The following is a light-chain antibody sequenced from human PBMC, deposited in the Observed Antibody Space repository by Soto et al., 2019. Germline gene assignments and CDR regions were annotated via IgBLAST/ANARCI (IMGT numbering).Light chain of an antibody. CDR1: KSDIGVYDF. V-gene: IGLV2-8*01. CDR2: EVV. Sequence: QSALTQPPSASGSPGQSVTISCTGTKSDIGVYDFVSWYQQHPGKAPRLIIYEVVQRPSGVPDRFSGSKSGNTASLTVSGLQAADEADYYCTSFTTTNIWVFGGGTKLTVL. CDR3: TSFTTTNIWV. J-gene: IGLJ3*02.